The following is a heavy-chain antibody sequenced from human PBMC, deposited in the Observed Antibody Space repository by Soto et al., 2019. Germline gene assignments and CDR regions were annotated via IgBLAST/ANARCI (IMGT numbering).Heavy chain of an antibody. CDR3: ARSPNYYAEYFQE. J-gene: IGHJ1*01. V-gene: IGHV4-59*02. CDR2: VYYSGST. CDR1: CGSVSSDY. D-gene: IGHD1-26*01. Sequence: PSETLSLTCSVSCGSVSSDYWNWIRQPPGKGLEWIGYVYYSGSTNYNPSLNSRVTISKDTSRNQFFLKLRSVTAADTAVYYCARSPNYYAEYFQEWGQGTLVTVSS.